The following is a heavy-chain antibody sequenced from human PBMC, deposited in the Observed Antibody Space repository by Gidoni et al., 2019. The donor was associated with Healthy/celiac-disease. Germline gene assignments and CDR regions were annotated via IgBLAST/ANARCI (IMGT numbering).Heavy chain of an antibody. J-gene: IGHJ4*02. CDR1: GFTFSSYG. V-gene: IGHV3-30*18. D-gene: IGHD3-22*01. CDR3: AKDLPVDSSGLDY. CDR2: ISYDGSNK. Sequence: QVQLVEAGGGVVQPGRSLRLSCAASGFTFSSYGMHWVRQAPGKGLEWVSVISYDGSNKYYADSVKGRFTISRDNSKNTLYLQMNSLRAEDTAVYYCAKDLPVDSSGLDYWGQGTLVTVSS.